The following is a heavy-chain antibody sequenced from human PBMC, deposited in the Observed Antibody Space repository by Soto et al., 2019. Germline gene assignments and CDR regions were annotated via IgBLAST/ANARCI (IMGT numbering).Heavy chain of an antibody. V-gene: IGHV3-30-3*01. CDR3: AGYSYGYVDY. D-gene: IGHD5-18*01. Sequence: QVQLVESGGGVVQPGRSLRLSCAASGFTFSSYAMHWVRQAPGKGLEWVAVISYDGSNKYYADSVKGRFTISRDNSKNTLYLQMNSLRAEDTAVYYCAGYSYGYVDYWGQGTLVTVSS. CDR1: GFTFSSYA. CDR2: ISYDGSNK. J-gene: IGHJ4*02.